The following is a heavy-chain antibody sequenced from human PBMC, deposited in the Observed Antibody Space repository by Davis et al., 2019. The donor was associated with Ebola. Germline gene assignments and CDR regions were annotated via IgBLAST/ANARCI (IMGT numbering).Heavy chain of an antibody. CDR3: AREMIVVVITTDYYYYGMDV. V-gene: IGHV1-46*01. D-gene: IGHD3-22*01. Sequence: AASVKVSCKASGYTFTGYYMHWVRQAPGQGLEWMGIINPSVGSTSYAQKFQGRVTMTRDTSTSTVYMELSSLRSEDTAVYYCAREMIVVVITTDYYYYGMDVWGKGTTVTVSS. CDR2: INPSVGST. J-gene: IGHJ6*04. CDR1: GYTFTGYY.